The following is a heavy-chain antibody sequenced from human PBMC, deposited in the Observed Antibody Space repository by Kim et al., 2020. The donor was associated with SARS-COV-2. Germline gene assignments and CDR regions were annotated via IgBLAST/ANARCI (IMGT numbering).Heavy chain of an antibody. CDR3: ARGQVSYYGMDV. Sequence: SQTLSLTCAISGDSVSRNSAAWNWIRQSPSRGLEWLGRTFYKSKWFNEYAVSVKSRITINPDTSKNQFSLQLNSVIPEDTAVYYCARGQVSYYGMDVWGQGTPVTVSS. CDR1: GDSVSRNSAA. V-gene: IGHV6-1*01. CDR2: TFYKSKWFN. J-gene: IGHJ6*02.